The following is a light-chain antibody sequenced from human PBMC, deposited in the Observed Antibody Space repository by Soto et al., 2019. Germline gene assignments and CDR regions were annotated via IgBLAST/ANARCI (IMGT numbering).Light chain of an antibody. CDR3: GTWDSSLSGGV. Sequence: QSVLTQPPSVSAAPGQKVTISCSGSSSNIGNNYVSWYQQLPGTAPKLLIYENNKRPSGIPDRFSGSKSGTSATLGITGLQTGVEADYYCGTWDSSLSGGVFGTGTKVTVL. CDR1: SSNIGNNY. J-gene: IGLJ1*01. CDR2: ENN. V-gene: IGLV1-51*02.